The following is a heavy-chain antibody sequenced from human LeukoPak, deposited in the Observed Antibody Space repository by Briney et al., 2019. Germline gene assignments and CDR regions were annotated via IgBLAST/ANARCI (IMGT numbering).Heavy chain of an antibody. CDR1: GGSISSSSYY. D-gene: IGHD6-13*01. V-gene: IGHV4-39*07. CDR3: ARDRRGRSSSWYGY. CDR2: INHSGST. J-gene: IGHJ4*02. Sequence: PSETLSLTCTVSGGSISSSSYYWSWIRQPPGKGLEWIGEINHSGSTNYNPSLKSRVTISVDTSKNQFSLKLSSVTAADTAVYYCARDRRGRSSSWYGYWGQGTLVTVSS.